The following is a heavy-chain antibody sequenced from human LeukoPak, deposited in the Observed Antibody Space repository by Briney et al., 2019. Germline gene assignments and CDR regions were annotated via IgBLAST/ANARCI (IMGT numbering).Heavy chain of an antibody. Sequence: ASVKVSCKASGYTFTIFYLHWVRQAPGQGLEWMGIINPSDGGTSYSQKFQGRVTMTRDTSTSTVYMEMRSLRSEDTAVYYCARISSGYYRERFDIWGQGTVVTVSS. CDR1: GYTFTIFY. CDR2: INPSDGGT. V-gene: IGHV1-46*01. J-gene: IGHJ3*02. CDR3: ARISSGYYRERFDI. D-gene: IGHD3-22*01.